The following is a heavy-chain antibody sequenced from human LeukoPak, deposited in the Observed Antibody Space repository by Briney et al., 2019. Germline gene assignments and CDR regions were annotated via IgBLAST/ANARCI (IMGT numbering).Heavy chain of an antibody. Sequence: SETLSLTCTVSGGSISSSSYYWGWIRQPPGKGLEWIGSIYYSGSTYYNPSLKSRVTMSVDTSKNQFSLKLSSVTAADTAVYYCARQGWESAHSSGWYGDNWFDPWGQGTLVTVSS. V-gene: IGHV4-39*01. J-gene: IGHJ5*02. CDR3: ARQGWESAHSSGWYGDNWFDP. CDR2: IYYSGST. CDR1: GGSISSSSYY. D-gene: IGHD6-19*01.